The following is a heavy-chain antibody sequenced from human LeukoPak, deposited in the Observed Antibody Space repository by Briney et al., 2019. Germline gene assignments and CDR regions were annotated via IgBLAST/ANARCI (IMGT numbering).Heavy chain of an antibody. D-gene: IGHD3-22*01. CDR3: ARDSYYDSNWFDP. CDR2: MNPNSGNT. CDR1: GYTFTSYD. Sequence: GASVKVSCKASGYTFTSYDINWVRQATGQGLEWMGWMNPNSGNTGYAQKFQGRVTITRNTSISAAYMELSSLRSEDTAVYYCARDSYYDSNWFDPWGQGTLVTVSP. J-gene: IGHJ5*02. V-gene: IGHV1-8*03.